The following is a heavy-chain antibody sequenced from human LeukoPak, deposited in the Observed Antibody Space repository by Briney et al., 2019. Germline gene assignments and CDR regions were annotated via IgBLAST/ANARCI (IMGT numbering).Heavy chain of an antibody. D-gene: IGHD4-17*01. CDR3: ARLKAGLVKLRECYFDY. CDR2: IYPDDSDT. Sequence: GESLKISCKASGYSFSTYWIDWVRPIPGKGLELMGIIYPDDSDTRYSPSFQGQVSISADKSINTAYLRWNSLQASDTAIYYCARLKAGLVKLRECYFDYWGQGTLVTV. J-gene: IGHJ4*02. CDR1: GYSFSTYW. V-gene: IGHV5-51*01.